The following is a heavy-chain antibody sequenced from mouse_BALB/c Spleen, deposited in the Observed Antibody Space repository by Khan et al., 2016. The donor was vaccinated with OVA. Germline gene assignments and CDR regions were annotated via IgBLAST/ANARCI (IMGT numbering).Heavy chain of an antibody. Sequence: QVQLQQPGAELARPGASVKLSCKASGYTFTDYYINWVKQRTGQGLEWIGEISPGSGDTYYNEKFKDNATLTADKSASTAYMQLSSLTSECSAVYFCARRNYCGYTFAYWGQATLVTGSA. CDR3: ARRNYCGYTFAY. J-gene: IGHJ3*01. CDR2: ISPGSGDT. D-gene: IGHD1-2*01. V-gene: IGHV1-77*01. CDR1: GYTFTDYY.